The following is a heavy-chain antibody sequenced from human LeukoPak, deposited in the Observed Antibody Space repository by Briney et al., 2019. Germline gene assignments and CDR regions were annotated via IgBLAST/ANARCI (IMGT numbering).Heavy chain of an antibody. Sequence: SETLSLTCTVSGGSINTYFWNWIRQPPGKGLEWIGNIYYSGSTNYNPSLKSRVTISVDTSKNQFSLKLTSVTAADTAVYYCARLLRIGYCSGGNCYAVTPWGQGTLVTVFS. CDR1: GGSINTYF. CDR3: ARLLRIGYCSGGNCYAVTP. D-gene: IGHD2-15*01. J-gene: IGHJ5*02. CDR2: IYYSGST. V-gene: IGHV4-59*08.